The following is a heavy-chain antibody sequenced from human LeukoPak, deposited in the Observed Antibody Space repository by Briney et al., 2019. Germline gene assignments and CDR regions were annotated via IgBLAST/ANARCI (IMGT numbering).Heavy chain of an antibody. D-gene: IGHD3-22*01. Sequence: PGGSLRLSCAASGFTFSYFWMSWVRQAPGKGLEWVANIKEDGSEEYYVDSVKGRFTISRDNAKNSLYVQMNSLRAEDTAVYYCAREYYHDSSGYGAFGYWGQGILVTVSS. J-gene: IGHJ4*02. CDR2: IKEDGSEE. CDR3: AREYYHDSSGYGAFGY. V-gene: IGHV3-7*01. CDR1: GFTFSYFW.